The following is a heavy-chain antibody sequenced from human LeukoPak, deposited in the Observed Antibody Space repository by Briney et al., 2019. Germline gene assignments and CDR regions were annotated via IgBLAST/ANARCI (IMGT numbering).Heavy chain of an antibody. CDR1: GGPISSYY. V-gene: IGHV4-59*01. J-gene: IGHJ4*02. Sequence: SETLSLTCTVSGGPISSYYWSWIRQPPGKGLEWIGYIYYSGSTNYNPSLKSRVTISVDTSKNQFSLKLSSVTAADTAVYYCARALTGYTIDYWGQGTLVTVSS. CDR3: ARALTGYTIDY. D-gene: IGHD3-9*01. CDR2: IYYSGST.